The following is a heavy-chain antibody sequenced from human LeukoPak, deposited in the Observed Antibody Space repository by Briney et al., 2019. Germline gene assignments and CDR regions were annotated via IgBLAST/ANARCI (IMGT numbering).Heavy chain of an antibody. CDR1: GGTFSSYA. CDR3: AREGNCGGDCYGNYDYYGMDV. CDR2: IIPFFGIA. J-gene: IGHJ6*02. D-gene: IGHD2-21*02. Sequence: ASVKVSCKASGGTFSSYASSWVRQAPGQGLEWRGRIIPFFGIANYAQKFQGRVTITADKSTSTDYMELSSLRSEDTAVYHCAREGNCGGDCYGNYDYYGMDVWGQGTTVTVSS. V-gene: IGHV1-69*04.